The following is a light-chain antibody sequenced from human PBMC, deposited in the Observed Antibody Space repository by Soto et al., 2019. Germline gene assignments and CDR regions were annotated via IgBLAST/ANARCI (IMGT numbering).Light chain of an antibody. CDR1: QTIRGDF. CDR3: QQDGTSPLT. CDR2: AAS. J-gene: IGKJ4*01. Sequence: EIVLTQSPGTLSLSPGERATLSCRASQTIRGDFLAWYQQRPGQSPRLLISAASNRATGIPDRFSATGSGTDFTLTIRRLETEDFAVSYCQQDGTSPLTFGGGTKVDIK. V-gene: IGKV3-20*01.